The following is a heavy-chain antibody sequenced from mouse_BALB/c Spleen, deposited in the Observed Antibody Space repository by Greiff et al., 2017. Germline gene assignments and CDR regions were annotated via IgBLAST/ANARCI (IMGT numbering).Heavy chain of an antibody. D-gene: IGHD3-3*01. J-gene: IGHJ1*01. CDR2: ISSGSSTI. Sequence: EVKLMESGGGLVQPGGSRKLSCAASGFTFSSFGMHWVRQAPEKGLEWVAYISSGSSTIYYADTVKGRFTISRDNPKNNLFLQMTSLRSEDTAMYYCARGTPYWYFDVWGAGTTVTVSS. CDR1: GFTFSSFG. CDR3: ARGTPYWYFDV. V-gene: IGHV5-17*02.